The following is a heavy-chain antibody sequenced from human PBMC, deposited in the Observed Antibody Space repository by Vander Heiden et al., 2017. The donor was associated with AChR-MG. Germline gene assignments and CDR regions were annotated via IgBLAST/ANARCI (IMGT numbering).Heavy chain of an antibody. Sequence: EVQLLESGGGLVQPGGSLRLSCGAPGFHFSGYAMSWVRQAPGKGLEWVSAISGSGGSTYYADSVKGRFTISRDNSKNTLYRQMNSLRAEDTAVYYCAKALKQDYSSSPPYYWGQGTLVTVSS. V-gene: IGHV3-23*01. CDR1: GFHFSGYA. J-gene: IGHJ4*02. CDR2: ISGSGGST. D-gene: IGHD6-13*01. CDR3: AKALKQDYSSSPPYY.